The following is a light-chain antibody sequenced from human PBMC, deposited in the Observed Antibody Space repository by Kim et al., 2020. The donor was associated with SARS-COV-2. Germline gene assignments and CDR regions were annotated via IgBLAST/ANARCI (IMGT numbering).Light chain of an antibody. V-gene: IGLV3-19*01. CDR3: NSRDSSGNHYV. Sequence: SSELPQDPAVSVTLGQTVRITCQGDSLRSYYASWYQQKPGQAPVLVIYGKNNRPSGIPDRFSGSSSGNTASLTITGAQAEDEADYYCNSRDSSGNHYVFG. CDR2: GKN. CDR1: SLRSYY. J-gene: IGLJ1*01.